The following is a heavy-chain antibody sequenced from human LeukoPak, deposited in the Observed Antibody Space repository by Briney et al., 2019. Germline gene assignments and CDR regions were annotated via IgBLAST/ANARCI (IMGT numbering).Heavy chain of an antibody. J-gene: IGHJ4*02. D-gene: IGHD1-1*01. Sequence: GGSLRLSCAASGFTFSTFWMSWVRQAPGKGLEWVANIKVDGSEKYYVDSMKGRFTVSRDNAKNSLYLQMDSLRTEDTAVYCCARGGTFVSDYWGQGTLVTVSS. CDR1: GFTFSTFW. CDR3: ARGGTFVSDY. CDR2: IKVDGSEK. V-gene: IGHV3-7*01.